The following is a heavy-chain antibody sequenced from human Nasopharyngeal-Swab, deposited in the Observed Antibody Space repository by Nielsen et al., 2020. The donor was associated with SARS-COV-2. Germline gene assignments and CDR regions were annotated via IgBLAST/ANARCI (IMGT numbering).Heavy chain of an antibody. V-gene: IGHV4-34*01. D-gene: IGHD6-13*01. J-gene: IGHJ4*02. CDR3: ARGNPYSSSFGY. CDR1: GGSFSGYY. Sequence: GSLRLSCAVYGGSFSGYYWSWIRQPPGKGLEWIGEINHSGSTNYNPSPKSRVTISVDTSKNQFSLKLSSVTAADTAVYYCARGNPYSSSFGYWGQGTLVTVSS. CDR2: INHSGST.